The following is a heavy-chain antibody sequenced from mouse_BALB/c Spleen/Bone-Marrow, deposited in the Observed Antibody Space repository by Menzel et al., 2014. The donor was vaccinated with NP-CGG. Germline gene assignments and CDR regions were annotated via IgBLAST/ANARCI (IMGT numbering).Heavy chain of an antibody. CDR1: GYTFTSYY. D-gene: IGHD2-13*01. V-gene: IGHV1S81*02. CDR3: TREGDSPFAY. CDR2: INPSNGGT. J-gene: IGHJ3*01. Sequence: QVQLQQSGAELVKPGASVKLSCKASGYTFTSYYMYWVKQRPGQGLEWIGEINPSNGGTNFNEKFKSKATLTVDKSSSTAYTQLSSLTSEDSAVYYCTREGDSPFAYWGQGTLATVSA.